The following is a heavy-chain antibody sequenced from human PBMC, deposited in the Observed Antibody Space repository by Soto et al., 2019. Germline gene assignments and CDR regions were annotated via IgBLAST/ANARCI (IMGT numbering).Heavy chain of an antibody. J-gene: IGHJ6*02. D-gene: IGHD3-10*01. CDR3: ARYGVKGYYYGMDV. CDR2: IYYSGST. Sequence: SETLSLTCTVSGGSISSYYWSWIRQPPGKGLEWIGYIYYSGSTNYNPSLKSRVTISVDTSKNQFSLKLSSVTAADTAVYYCARYGVKGYYYGMDVWGQGTTVTVSS. CDR1: GGSISSYY. V-gene: IGHV4-59*01.